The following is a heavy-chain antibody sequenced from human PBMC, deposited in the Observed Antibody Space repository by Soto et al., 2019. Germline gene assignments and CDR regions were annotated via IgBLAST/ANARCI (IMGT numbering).Heavy chain of an antibody. CDR2: ISGSTSYI. D-gene: IGHD3-3*01. J-gene: IGHJ6*03. Sequence: EVQLVESGGGLVKPGGSLRLSCAASGFSFSDYSMNWVRQAPGKGLEWVSSISGSTSYIYYADSLKGRFTVSRDNAEKSLYLQMNSLRAEDTAVYHCARDGPFCSGTGFRDYYHYMDFWGKGTTVIVSS. CDR1: GFSFSDYS. CDR3: ARDGPFCSGTGFRDYYHYMDF. V-gene: IGHV3-21*01.